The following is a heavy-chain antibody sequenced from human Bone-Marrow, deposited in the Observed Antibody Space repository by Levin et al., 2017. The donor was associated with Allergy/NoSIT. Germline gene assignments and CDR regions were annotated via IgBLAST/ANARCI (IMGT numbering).Heavy chain of an antibody. CDR3: AREYSSGWAYWFDP. V-gene: IGHV4-30-2*01. J-gene: IGHJ5*02. CDR1: GGSISSCGYS. CDR2: IYHSGST. Sequence: PSETLSLTCAVSGGSISSCGYSWSWIRQPPGKGLEWIGHIYHSGSTYYNPSLKIRVTISVDRSKNQFSLKLNSVPAADTAVYYCAREYSSGWAYWFDPWGQGTLVTVSS. D-gene: IGHD6-19*01.